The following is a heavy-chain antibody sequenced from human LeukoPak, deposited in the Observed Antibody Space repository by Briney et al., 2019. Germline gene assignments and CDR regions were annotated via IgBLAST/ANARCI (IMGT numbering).Heavy chain of an antibody. V-gene: IGHV3-7*03. CDR3: ARGIDILTGYYKLAEYFQH. Sequence: PGGSLRLSCAASGFTFSSYWMSWVRQAPGKGLEWVANIKQDGSEKYYVDSVKGRFTISRDNAKNSLYLQMNSLRAEDTAVYYCARGIDILTGYYKLAEYFQHWGQGTLVTVSS. D-gene: IGHD3-9*01. J-gene: IGHJ1*01. CDR2: IKQDGSEK. CDR1: GFTFSSYW.